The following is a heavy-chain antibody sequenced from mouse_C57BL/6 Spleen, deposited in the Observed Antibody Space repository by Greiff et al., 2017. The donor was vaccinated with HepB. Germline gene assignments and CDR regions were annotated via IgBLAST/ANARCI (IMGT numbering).Heavy chain of an antibody. V-gene: IGHV2-6*01. CDR3: ASDNSSGRGFAY. D-gene: IGHD3-2*02. J-gene: IGHJ3*01. CDR2: IWGVGST. CDR1: GFSLTSYG. Sequence: QVHVKQSGPGLVAPSQSLSITCTVSGFSLTSYGVDWVRQSPGKGLEWLGVIWGVGSTNYNSALKSRLSISKDNSKSQVFLKMNSLQTDDTAMYYCASDNSSGRGFAYWGQGTLVTVSA.